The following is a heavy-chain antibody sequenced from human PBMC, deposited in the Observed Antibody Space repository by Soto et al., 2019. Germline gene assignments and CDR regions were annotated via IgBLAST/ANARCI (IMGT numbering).Heavy chain of an antibody. J-gene: IGHJ4*02. V-gene: IGHV4-59*01. CDR1: GGSISSYY. D-gene: IGHD3-3*01. Sequence: SETLSLTCTVSGGSISSYYWSWIRQPPGKGLEWIGYIYYSGRTNYSPSLKSRVTISLDTSTKQFSLRLRSVTAADTAVYYCARFDFRYYFDYWGQGTLVTVSS. CDR2: IYYSGRT. CDR3: ARFDFRYYFDY.